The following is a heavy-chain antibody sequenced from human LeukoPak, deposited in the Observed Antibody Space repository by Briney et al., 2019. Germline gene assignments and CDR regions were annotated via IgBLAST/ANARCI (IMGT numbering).Heavy chain of an antibody. V-gene: IGHV3-23*01. CDR1: GFTFSSYA. J-gene: IGHJ4*02. D-gene: IGHD2-2*02. Sequence: GGSLRLSCAASGFTFSSYAMSWVRQAPGKGLEWVSGISGNGGSTNYADSVKGRFTISRDNSKNTLYLRMNSLRAEDTAVYYCAKRYCSTTSCYKRYGSGSYFFDYWGQGTLVTVSS. CDR2: ISGNGGST. CDR3: AKRYCSTTSCYKRYGSGSYFFDY.